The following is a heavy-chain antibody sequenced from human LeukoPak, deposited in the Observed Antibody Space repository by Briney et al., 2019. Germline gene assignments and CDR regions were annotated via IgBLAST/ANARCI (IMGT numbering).Heavy chain of an antibody. D-gene: IGHD3-10*01. V-gene: IGHV3-21*01. Sequence: GGSLRLSCAASGFTFSRYSVNWVRQAPGKGLEWVSCITGSSDYIFYADSVRGRFTISRDNAKNSLYLQMNSLRAEDTAVYYCAKFKGHYGDSEYYFDYWGQGTLVTVSS. CDR1: GFTFSRYS. CDR3: AKFKGHYGDSEYYFDY. CDR2: ITGSSDYI. J-gene: IGHJ4*02.